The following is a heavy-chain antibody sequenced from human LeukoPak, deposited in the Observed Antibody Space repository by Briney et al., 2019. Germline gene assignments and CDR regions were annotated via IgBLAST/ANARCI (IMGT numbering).Heavy chain of an antibody. CDR2: ISAYNGNT. V-gene: IGHV1-18*01. J-gene: IGHJ6*02. D-gene: IGHD1-7*01. CDR1: GYTFTSYG. Sequence: ASVKVSCKASGYTFTSYGISWVRQAPGQGLEWMGWISAYNGNTNYAQKLQGRVTMTTDTSTSTAYMELRSLRSEDTAVYYCAREFGTTDDYYYGMDVWGQGTTVTVSS. CDR3: AREFGTTDDYYYGMDV.